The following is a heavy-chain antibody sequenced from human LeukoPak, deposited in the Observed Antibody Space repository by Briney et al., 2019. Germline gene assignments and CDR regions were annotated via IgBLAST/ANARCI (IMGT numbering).Heavy chain of an antibody. J-gene: IGHJ3*02. CDR1: GGSISSAGYF. CDR2: MYHSGST. Sequence: SQTLSLTCTVPGGSISSAGYFWSWMRQPPGKGLEWIGYMYHSGSTYYNPSLKSRVTISVDRSKNQFSLRLSSVTAADTAVYYCARGSGWYGRAFDIWGQGTMVTVSS. D-gene: IGHD6-19*01. V-gene: IGHV4-30-2*01. CDR3: ARGSGWYGRAFDI.